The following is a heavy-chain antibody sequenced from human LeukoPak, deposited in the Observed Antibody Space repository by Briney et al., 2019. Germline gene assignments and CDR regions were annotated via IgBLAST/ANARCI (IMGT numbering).Heavy chain of an antibody. Sequence: GGSLRLSCSASGFTFNSYGMQWVRQAPGKGLEGVAIISYDGNNEDYADSVKGRFTISRDNSKSTLYLQMNSLRAEDTAVYYCAKDHSILWFGDHYFDYWGQGTLVTVSS. CDR1: GFTFNSYG. D-gene: IGHD3-10*01. CDR2: ISYDGNNE. CDR3: AKDHSILWFGDHYFDY. J-gene: IGHJ4*02. V-gene: IGHV3-30*18.